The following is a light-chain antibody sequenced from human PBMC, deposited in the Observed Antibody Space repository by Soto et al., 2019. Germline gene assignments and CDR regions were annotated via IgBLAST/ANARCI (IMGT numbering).Light chain of an antibody. V-gene: IGKV3-15*01. CDR1: QSINSF. J-gene: IGKJ2*01. CDR2: GAS. Sequence: EIALTQSPGPLSLSPGEGATLSCRASQSINSFLAWYQQRRGQAPRLLISGASTRASGFPARFSGSGSGKEFTITINSLQPEDFATYFCQQYDTYYTFGQGTKVDI. CDR3: QQYDTYYT.